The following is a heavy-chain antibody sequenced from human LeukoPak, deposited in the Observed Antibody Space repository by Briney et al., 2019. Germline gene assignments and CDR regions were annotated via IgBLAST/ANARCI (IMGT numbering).Heavy chain of an antibody. D-gene: IGHD2-2*02. CDR2: IRFDGSNN. J-gene: IGHJ4*02. Sequence: GGSLRLSCSTSGFTFSAYGMHWVRQAPGKGLEWVAFIRFDGSNNYNADSVKGRFTISRDNSKTTLFLQMNSLRPEDTAVYYCAKRPDDCGGTSCYTAPDYWGQGTLVTVSS. CDR3: AKRPDDCGGTSCYTAPDY. V-gene: IGHV3-30*02. CDR1: GFTFSAYG.